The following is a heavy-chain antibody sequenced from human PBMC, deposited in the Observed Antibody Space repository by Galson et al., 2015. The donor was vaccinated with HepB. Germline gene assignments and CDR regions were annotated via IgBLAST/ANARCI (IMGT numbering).Heavy chain of an antibody. V-gene: IGHV3-9*01. J-gene: IGHJ4*02. CDR2: ISWNSGSI. D-gene: IGHD5-18*01. CDR1: GFTFDDYA. CDR3: AKSDLVKRGGYSYGCSDF. Sequence: SLRLSCAASGFTFDDYAMHWVRQAPGKGLEWVSGISWNSGSIGYADSVKGRFTISRDNAKNSLYLQMNSLRAEDTAFYYCAKSDLVKRGGYSYGCSDFWGQGTLVTVSS.